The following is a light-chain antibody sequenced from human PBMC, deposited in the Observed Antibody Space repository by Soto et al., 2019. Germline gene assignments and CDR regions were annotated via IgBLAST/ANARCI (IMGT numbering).Light chain of an antibody. J-gene: IGKJ5*01. V-gene: IGKV3-15*01. CDR2: GAS. CDR3: QQYNTWPPIT. CDR1: QSVSSN. Sequence: EIVMTQSPATLSVSPGERATLSCRASQSVSSNLAWYQQKPGQAPRLLIYGASTRALDTPARFAGSGSGTEFTLTISSLQSEDFAVYYCQQYNTWPPITFGQGTRLEIK.